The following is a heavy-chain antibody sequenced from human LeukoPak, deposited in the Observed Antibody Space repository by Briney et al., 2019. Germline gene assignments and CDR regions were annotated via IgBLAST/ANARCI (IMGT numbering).Heavy chain of an antibody. J-gene: IGHJ6*03. V-gene: IGHV1-18*01. D-gene: IGHD4-11*01. Sequence: ASVKVSCKASGYTFTSYGISWVRQAPGQGLEWMGWISAYNGNTNYAQKLQGGVTMTTDTSTSTAYMELRSLRSDDTAVYYCARDRRTVTTNYYYYMDVWGKGTTVTVSS. CDR3: ARDRRTVTTNYYYYMDV. CDR1: GYTFTSYG. CDR2: ISAYNGNT.